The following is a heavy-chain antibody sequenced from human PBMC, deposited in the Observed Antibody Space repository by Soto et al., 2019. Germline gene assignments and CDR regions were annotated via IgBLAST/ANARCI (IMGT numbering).Heavy chain of an antibody. CDR3: ARAGAAAGTGVDY. CDR1: GYTFTGYY. J-gene: IGHJ4*02. Sequence: ASVKVSCKASGYTFTGYYMHWVRQAPGQGLEWMGWINPNSGGTNYAQKFQGWVTMTRDTSISTAYMELSRLRSDDTAVYYCARAGAAAGTGVDYWGQGTLVTVSS. CDR2: INPNSGGT. V-gene: IGHV1-2*04. D-gene: IGHD6-13*01.